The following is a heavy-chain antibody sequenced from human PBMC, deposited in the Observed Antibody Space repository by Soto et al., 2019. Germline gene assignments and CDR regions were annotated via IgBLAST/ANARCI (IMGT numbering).Heavy chain of an antibody. CDR2: INRDYDT. CDR1: GFTFSTNA. CDR3: AKEAPLLRAVTVDY. Sequence: PGGSLRLSCAASGFTFSTNAMSWVRQAPGKGLEWVSAINRDYDTFYADSVKGRFTISRDNSKNILYLYMNSLRVDDTAVYYCAKEAPLLRAVTVDYWGQGTLVTVSS. V-gene: IGHV3-23*01. D-gene: IGHD3-10*01. J-gene: IGHJ4*02.